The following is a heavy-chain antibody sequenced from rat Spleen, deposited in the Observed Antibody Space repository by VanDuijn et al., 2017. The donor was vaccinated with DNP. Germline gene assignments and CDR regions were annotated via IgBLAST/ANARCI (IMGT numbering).Heavy chain of an antibody. V-gene: IGHV2-41*01. Sequence: QVQLKESGPGLVQPSQTLSLTCTVSGFSLTSYGVNWVRQPPGKGLEWMGVIWNNGGTRYNSVLKSRLRITKDTSKSQVFLKMNSLQTEDTATYYCARSPESSYIYFPWAYWGQGTLVTVSS. CDR1: GFSLTSYG. D-gene: IGHD1-2*01. J-gene: IGHJ3*01. CDR3: ARSPESSYIYFPWAY. CDR2: IWNNGGT.